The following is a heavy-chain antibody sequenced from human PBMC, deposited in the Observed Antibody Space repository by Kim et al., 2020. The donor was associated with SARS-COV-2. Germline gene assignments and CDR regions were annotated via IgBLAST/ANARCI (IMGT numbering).Heavy chain of an antibody. CDR3: ARSGLVGNTPFDY. J-gene: IGHJ4*01. D-gene: IGHD2-8*02. CDR2: IRNKANGQTT. V-gene: IGHV3-72*01. Sequence: GGSLRLSCAASRFTFSDHYMDWVRQAPGKGLEWVGRIRNKANGQTTIYAASVRGRFTVARDDSDNSLYLQMNSLKTEATAVYYCARSGLVGNTPFDYWG. CDR1: RFTFSDHY.